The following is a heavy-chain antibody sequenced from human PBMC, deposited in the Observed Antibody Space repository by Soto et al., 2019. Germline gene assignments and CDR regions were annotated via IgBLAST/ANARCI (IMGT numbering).Heavy chain of an antibody. CDR1: GYSFTSYW. CDR3: ARHLGDPRHYSYGMDV. V-gene: IGHV5-51*01. CDR2: IYPGDSDT. Sequence: PGESLKISCKGSGYSFTSYWIGWVRQMPGKGLELMGIIYPGDSDTRYSPSFQGQVTISADKSISTAYLQWSSLKASDTAMYYCARHLGDPRHYSYGMDVWAQGTTVTVSS. D-gene: IGHD4-17*01. J-gene: IGHJ6*02.